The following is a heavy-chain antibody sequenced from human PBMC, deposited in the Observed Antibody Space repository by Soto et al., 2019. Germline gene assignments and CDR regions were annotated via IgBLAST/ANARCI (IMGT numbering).Heavy chain of an antibody. CDR3: ARGWDGYGWFDP. CDR1: GGSISTYY. Sequence: QVQLQESGPGLVKPSETLSLTCTVSGGSISTYYWSWIRQPPGKGLEWIGYIYYSGSTNYNPSLRSRVPVSLDTSKHQFSLKLSSVTAADPAVYYCARGWDGYGWFDPWGQGTLVTVSS. D-gene: IGHD5-12*01. V-gene: IGHV4-59*01. J-gene: IGHJ5*02. CDR2: IYYSGST.